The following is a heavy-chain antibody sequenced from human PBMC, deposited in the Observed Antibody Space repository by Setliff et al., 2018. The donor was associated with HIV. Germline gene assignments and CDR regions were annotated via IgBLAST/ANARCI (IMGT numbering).Heavy chain of an antibody. CDR1: GFSFIIYE. CDR2: ISSNGGDK. Sequence: GGSLRLSCAASGFSFIIYEMNWVRQTPGKGLEWVAYISSNGGDKYYADSVRGRFTVSRDNAKNSLYLQMNSLRAEDTAVYYCARAVHSGWYYFDYWGQGTLVTVSS. D-gene: IGHD6-19*01. J-gene: IGHJ4*02. V-gene: IGHV3-48*03. CDR3: ARAVHSGWYYFDY.